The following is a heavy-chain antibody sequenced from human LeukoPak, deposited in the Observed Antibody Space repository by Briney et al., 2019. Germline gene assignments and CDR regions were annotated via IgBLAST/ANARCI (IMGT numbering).Heavy chain of an antibody. D-gene: IGHD3-22*01. V-gene: IGHV3-53*05. CDR2: IYNGGSE. CDR3: AKDRGLSVDSSGYYYDY. Sequence: GGSLRLSCAASGFTVRSNHVTWVRQAPGKGLQWVSVIYNGGSEYYADSVRGRFTISRDNSKNTLYLQMNSLRAEDTAVYYCAKDRGLSVDSSGYYYDYWGQGTLVTVSS. J-gene: IGHJ4*02. CDR1: GFTVRSNH.